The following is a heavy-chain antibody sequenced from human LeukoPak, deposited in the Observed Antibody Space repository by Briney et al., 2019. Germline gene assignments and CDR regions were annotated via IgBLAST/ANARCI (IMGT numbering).Heavy chain of an antibody. J-gene: IGHJ5*02. CDR2: IYYSGST. Sequence: SEALSLTCTVSGGSISSYYWSWIRQPPGKGLEWIGYIYYSGSTNYNPSLKSRVTISVDTSKNQFSLKLSSVTAADTAVYYCALGYCSGGSCYPTKRGWFDPWGQGTLVTVSS. CDR1: GGSISSYY. CDR3: ALGYCSGGSCYPTKRGWFDP. V-gene: IGHV4-59*01. D-gene: IGHD2-15*01.